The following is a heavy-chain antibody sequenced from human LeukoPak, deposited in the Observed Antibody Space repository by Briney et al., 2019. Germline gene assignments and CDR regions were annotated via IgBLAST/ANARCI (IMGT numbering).Heavy chain of an antibody. D-gene: IGHD4-17*01. Sequence: GGSLRLSCAASGFTFSTYALSWVRQAPGKGLEWVSSIRGSDGSTYYADPVKGRFAISRDNSKNTLYLQMNSLRAEDTATYFCAKDVYGDYGGLDYWGQGTLVTVSS. CDR3: AKDVYGDYGGLDY. V-gene: IGHV3-23*01. CDR1: GFTFSTYA. J-gene: IGHJ4*02. CDR2: IRGSDGST.